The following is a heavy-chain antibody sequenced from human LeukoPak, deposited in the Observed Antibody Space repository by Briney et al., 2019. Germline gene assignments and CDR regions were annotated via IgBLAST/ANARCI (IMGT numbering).Heavy chain of an antibody. CDR1: GFTFSSYW. V-gene: IGHV3-74*01. Sequence: GGSLRLSCAASGFTFSSYWMHWVRHAPGKGLVWVSRINSDGGSTTYADSVKGRFTISRDNAKNTLYLQMNSLRAEDTAVYYCARSFRSSGSENFDYWGQGTLVTVSS. CDR3: ARSFRSSGSENFDY. D-gene: IGHD3-10*01. J-gene: IGHJ4*02. CDR2: INSDGGST.